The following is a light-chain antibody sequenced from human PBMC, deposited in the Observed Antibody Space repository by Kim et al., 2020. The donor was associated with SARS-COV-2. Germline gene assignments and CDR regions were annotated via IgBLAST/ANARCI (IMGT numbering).Light chain of an antibody. Sequence: GDRVTITCRASQDIRDFLAWYQQKPGEAPNLLIYAASTLQNGVPSRFTGSGSGTDFTLTITSLQPEDLGTYYCQQLNSSPHTFGLGTKVDIK. J-gene: IGKJ3*01. CDR2: AAS. V-gene: IGKV1-9*01. CDR3: QQLNSSPHT. CDR1: QDIRDF.